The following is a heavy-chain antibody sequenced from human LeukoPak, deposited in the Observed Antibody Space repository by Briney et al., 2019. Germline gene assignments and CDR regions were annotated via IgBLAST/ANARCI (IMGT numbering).Heavy chain of an antibody. CDR1: GFTFSSYA. CDR3: ARDPPSTYYFDY. CDR2: ISYDGSNK. J-gene: IGHJ4*02. Sequence: AGGSLRLSCAASGFTFSSYAMHWVRQAPGKGLEWVAVISYDGSNKYYADSVKGRFTISRDNSKNTLYLQMNSLRAEDTAVYYCARDPPSTYYFDYWGQGTLVTVSS. V-gene: IGHV3-30*01. D-gene: IGHD5/OR15-5a*01.